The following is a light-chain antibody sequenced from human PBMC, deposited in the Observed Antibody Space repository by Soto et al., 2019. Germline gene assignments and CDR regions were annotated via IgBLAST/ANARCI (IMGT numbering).Light chain of an antibody. V-gene: IGKV1-5*03. CDR2: KAS. CDR3: QQYHNYAYT. J-gene: IGKJ1*01. Sequence: DIQMTQSPSTLSASVGDRVTITCRASQSISNSLAWYQQKPGKAPKLLIYKASNLEGGVPSRFSGSGSGTEFTLTISSLHPDDFATYYCQQYHNYAYTFGQGTKVEV. CDR1: QSISNS.